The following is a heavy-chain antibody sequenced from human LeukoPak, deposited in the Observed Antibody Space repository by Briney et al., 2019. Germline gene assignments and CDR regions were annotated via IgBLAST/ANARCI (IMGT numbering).Heavy chain of an antibody. CDR2: ISGSGGST. CDR1: GFTFSSYW. CDR3: AKDPAQVVPAAKNGNDAFDI. V-gene: IGHV3-23*01. Sequence: PGGSLRLSCAASGFTFSSYWMSWVRQAPGKGLEWVSAISGSGGSTYYADSVKGRFTISRDNSKNTLYLQMNSLRAEDTAVYYCAKDPAQVVPAAKNGNDAFDIWGQGTMVTVSS. D-gene: IGHD2-2*01. J-gene: IGHJ3*02.